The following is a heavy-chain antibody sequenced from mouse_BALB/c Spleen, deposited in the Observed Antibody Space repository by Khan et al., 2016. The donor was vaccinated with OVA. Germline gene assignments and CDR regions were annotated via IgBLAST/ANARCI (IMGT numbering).Heavy chain of an antibody. V-gene: IGHV5-6-5*01. J-gene: IGHJ3*01. Sequence: EVELVESGGGLVKPGGSLKLSCAASGFTFSNYGVSWVRQTPEKRLEWVASISSGDTTYYPDSVKGRFTTSRDNARNILYMEMGSLRAEDTAMYYCARDYWFAYWGQGTLVTVSA. CDR3: ARDYWFAY. CDR2: ISSGDTT. CDR1: GFTFSNYG.